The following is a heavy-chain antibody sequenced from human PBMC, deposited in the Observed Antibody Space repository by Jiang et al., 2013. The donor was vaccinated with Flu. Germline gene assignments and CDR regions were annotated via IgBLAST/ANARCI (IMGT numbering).Heavy chain of an antibody. J-gene: IGHJ4*02. CDR1: GGSFSGYY. D-gene: IGHD4-17*01. V-gene: IGHV4-34*01. CDR3: ARGNGDYDDY. Sequence: LLKPSETLSLTCAVYGGSFSGYYWSWIRQPPGKGLEWIGEINHSGSTNYNPSLKSRVTISVDTSKNQFSLKLSSVTAADTAVYYCARGNGDYDDYWGQGTLVTVSS. CDR2: INHSGST.